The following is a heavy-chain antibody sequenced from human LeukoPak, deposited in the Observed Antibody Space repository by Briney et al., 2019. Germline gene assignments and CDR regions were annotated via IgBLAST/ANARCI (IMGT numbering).Heavy chain of an antibody. CDR3: ARDRVLVGSGSYYPFDY. J-gene: IGHJ4*02. D-gene: IGHD3-10*02. Sequence: ASVKVSCKASGGTFSSYAISWVRQAPGQGLDWMGRIIPIFGTGNYAQKFQGRVTITTDEYTSTAYMELSSLTSEGTAVYYCARDRVLVGSGSYYPFDYWGQGTLVTICS. CDR1: GGTFSSYA. CDR2: IIPIFGTG. V-gene: IGHV1-69*05.